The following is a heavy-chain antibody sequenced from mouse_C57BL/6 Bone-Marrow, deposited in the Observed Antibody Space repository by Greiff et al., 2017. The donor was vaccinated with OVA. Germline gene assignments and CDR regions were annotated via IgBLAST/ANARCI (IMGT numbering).Heavy chain of an antibody. CDR2: IYPRSGNT. CDR1: GYTFTSYG. CDR3: ARDYGSSYGGFAY. V-gene: IGHV1-81*01. J-gene: IGHJ3*01. D-gene: IGHD1-1*01. Sequence: QVHVKQSGAELARPGASVKLSCKASGYTFTSYGISWVKQRTGQGLEWIGEIYPRSGNTYYNEKFKSKATLTVDKSSSTAYMQLSSLTSEDSAVYDCARDYGSSYGGFAYWGQGTLVTVSA.